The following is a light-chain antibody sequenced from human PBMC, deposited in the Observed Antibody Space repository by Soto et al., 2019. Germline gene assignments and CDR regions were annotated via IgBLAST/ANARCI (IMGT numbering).Light chain of an antibody. J-gene: IGLJ2*01. Sequence: QSVLTQPPSVSGAPGQRVTISCTGGASNIGLDYDVHWYQQLPGAAPKLLIYYNNNRPSGVPDRFSGSKSGASASLAITGLQAEDEADYHCQAYDNSLNGWLLGGGTKLTVL. V-gene: IGLV1-40*01. CDR3: QAYDNSLNGWL. CDR2: YNN. CDR1: ASNIGLDYD.